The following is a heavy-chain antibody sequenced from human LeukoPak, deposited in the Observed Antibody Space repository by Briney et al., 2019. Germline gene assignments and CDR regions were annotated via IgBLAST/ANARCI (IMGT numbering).Heavy chain of an antibody. V-gene: IGHV4-31*03. Sequence: SETLSLTCTVSGGSISSGGYYWSWIRQHPGKGLEWIVSIYYSGSTFYNPSLKSRITISVETSKNQFSLKLNSVAAADTAVYYCARDRKFCSGGSCYSKGFDCWGQGTLVTVSS. J-gene: IGHJ4*02. CDR1: GGSISSGGYY. CDR2: IYYSGST. CDR3: ARDRKFCSGGSCYSKGFDC. D-gene: IGHD2-15*01.